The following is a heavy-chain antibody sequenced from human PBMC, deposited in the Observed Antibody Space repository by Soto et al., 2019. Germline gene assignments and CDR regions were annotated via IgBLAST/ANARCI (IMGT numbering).Heavy chain of an antibody. J-gene: IGHJ4*02. CDR1: GGSIRNGDYY. D-gene: IGHD3-10*01. V-gene: IGHV4-39*01. CDR3: AREDFGQFHIES. Sequence: QMHLQESGPGLVKPSETLSLTCTVSGGSIRNGDYYWGWIRQPPGKGLEWIASVYYSGSSYYNPSLKSRVHISVDTSKNQFSMKLTSVTAADTGVYSCAREDFGQFHIESWGQGVLVTVSS. CDR2: VYYSGSS.